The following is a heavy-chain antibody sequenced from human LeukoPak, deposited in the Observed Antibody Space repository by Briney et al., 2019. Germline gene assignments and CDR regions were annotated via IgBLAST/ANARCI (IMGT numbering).Heavy chain of an antibody. CDR3: ARVGQLETPDY. CDR1: GYTFTSYG. V-gene: IGHV1-8*02. D-gene: IGHD6-13*01. Sequence: ASVKVSCKASGYTFTSYGISWVRQATGQGLEWMGWMNPNSGNTGYAQKFQGRVTMTRNTSISTAYMELSSLRSEDTAVYYCARVGQLETPDYWGQGTLVTVSS. CDR2: MNPNSGNT. J-gene: IGHJ4*02.